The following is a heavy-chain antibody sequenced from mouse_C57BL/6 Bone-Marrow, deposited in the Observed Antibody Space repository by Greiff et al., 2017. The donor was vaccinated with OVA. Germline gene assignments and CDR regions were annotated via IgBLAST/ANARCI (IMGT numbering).Heavy chain of an antibody. CDR2: ISSGGSYT. CDR1: GFTFSSYG. Sequence: EVKLMESGGDLVKPGGSLKLSCAASGFTFSSYGMSWVRQTPDKRLEWVATISSGGSYTYYPDSVKGRFTISRDNAKNTLYLQMSSLKSEDTAMYYCARRRLDFDYWGQGTTLTVSS. V-gene: IGHV5-6*02. CDR3: ARRRLDFDY. D-gene: IGHD4-1*01. J-gene: IGHJ2*01.